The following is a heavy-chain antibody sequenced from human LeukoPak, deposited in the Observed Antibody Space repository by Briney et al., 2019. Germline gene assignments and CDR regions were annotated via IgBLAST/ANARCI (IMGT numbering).Heavy chain of an antibody. CDR3: AKDRQRWLQWYFDY. CDR1: GFTFSSYA. D-gene: IGHD5-24*01. CDR2: ISGSGGST. V-gene: IGHV3-23*01. Sequence: GGSLRLSCAASGFTFSSYAMSWVRQAPGKGLEWVSAISGSGGSTYYADSVKGRFTISRDNSKNTLYLQMNSLRAEDTAVFYCAKDRQRWLQWYFDYWGQGTLVTVSS. J-gene: IGHJ4*02.